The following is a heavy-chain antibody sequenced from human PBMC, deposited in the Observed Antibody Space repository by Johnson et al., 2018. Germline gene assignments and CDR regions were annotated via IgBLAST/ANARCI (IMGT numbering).Heavy chain of an antibody. D-gene: IGHD3/OR15-3a*01. CDR3: ARAGLYYAFDI. Sequence: VQLVQSGAEVKKPGASXKVSCKASGYTFTSSDINWVRQATGQGLEWMGWMNPNSGNKGYAQEFQGRGNMTRHTSISTAHMELDSLRFADTAVYYCARAGLYYAFDIWGQGTMVTVSS. J-gene: IGHJ3*02. V-gene: IGHV1-8*01. CDR2: MNPNSGNK. CDR1: GYTFTSSD.